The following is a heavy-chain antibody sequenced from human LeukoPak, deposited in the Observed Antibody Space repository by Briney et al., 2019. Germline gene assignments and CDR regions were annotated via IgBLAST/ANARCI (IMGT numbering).Heavy chain of an antibody. CDR1: GGSISSSSYY. CDR3: GRDRYFDWLPPFDY. Sequence: SETLSLTCTVSGGSISSSSYYWGWIRQPPGKGLEWIGSIYYSGSTYYNPSLKSRVTISVDTSKNQFSLKLSSVTAADTAVYYCGRDRYFDWLPPFDYWGQGTLVTVSS. J-gene: IGHJ4*02. CDR2: IYYSGST. V-gene: IGHV4-39*07. D-gene: IGHD3-9*01.